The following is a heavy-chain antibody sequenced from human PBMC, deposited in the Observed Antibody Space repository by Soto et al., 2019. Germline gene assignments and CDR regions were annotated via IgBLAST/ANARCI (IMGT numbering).Heavy chain of an antibody. J-gene: IGHJ4*02. CDR3: AGRGSGSYCAY. Sequence: EVQLLESGGGLVQPGGSLRLSCAASGFTFSNYAMNWVRQAPVKGLEWVSVISGSGDSTYHADSVKGRFTISRDNTKNTIYLQLTGLGAEDTAVYYGAGRGSGSYCAYWGQGTLVTVSS. D-gene: IGHD1-26*01. CDR1: GFTFSNYA. V-gene: IGHV3-23*01. CDR2: ISGSGDST.